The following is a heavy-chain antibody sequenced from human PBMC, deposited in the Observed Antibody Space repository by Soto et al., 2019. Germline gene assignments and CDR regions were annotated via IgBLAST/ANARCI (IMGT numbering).Heavy chain of an antibody. CDR3: ARRAGYALDY. V-gene: IGHV4-39*01. CDR2: IFYSGST. J-gene: IGHJ4*02. D-gene: IGHD5-12*01. Sequence: QLQLQESGPGLVKPSETLSLTCTVSGGSISSSNYYWGWIRQPPGKGLEWIGSIFYSGSTYYNPFLKDRVTISIDTSKKQFSLKLSSVTAADTALYYCARRAGYALDYWGQGTLVTVSS. CDR1: GGSISSSNYY.